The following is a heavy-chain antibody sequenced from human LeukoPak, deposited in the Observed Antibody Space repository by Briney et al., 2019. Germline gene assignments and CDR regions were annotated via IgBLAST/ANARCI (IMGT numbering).Heavy chain of an antibody. CDR3: ASVASGNYYEY. D-gene: IGHD1-26*01. V-gene: IGHV3-30*03. CDR2: ISYDGSNK. Sequence: GGSLRLSCAASGFTFSSYGMHWVRQAPGKGLEWVAVISYDGSNKYYADSVKGRFTISRDNSKNTLHLQMNSLRAEDTAVYHCASVASGNYYEYWGQGTLVIVSS. CDR1: GFTFSSYG. J-gene: IGHJ4*02.